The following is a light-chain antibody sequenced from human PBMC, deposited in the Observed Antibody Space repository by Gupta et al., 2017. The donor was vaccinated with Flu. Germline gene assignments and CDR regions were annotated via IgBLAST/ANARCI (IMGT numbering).Light chain of an antibody. J-gene: IGLJ2*01. CDR3: QLADRRGTVI. Sequence: PVVVIYKDTERPSGIPERFSGSNSGTTVMLTISGVRAEDEADYYCQLADRRGTVIFGGGTKLTVL. CDR2: KDT. V-gene: IGLV3-25*03.